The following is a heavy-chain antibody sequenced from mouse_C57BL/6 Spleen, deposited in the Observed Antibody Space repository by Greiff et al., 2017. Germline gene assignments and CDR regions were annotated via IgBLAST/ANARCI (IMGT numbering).Heavy chain of an antibody. J-gene: IGHJ2*01. Sequence: EVKLMESGGGLVQPGGSLSLSCAASGFTFTDYYMSWVRQPPGKALEWLGFIRNKANGYTTEYSASVKGRFTISRDNSQSILYLQMNALRAEDSATYYCARSQASRGYYFDYWGQGTTLTVSS. CDR1: GFTFTDYY. CDR3: ARSQASRGYYFDY. V-gene: IGHV7-3*01. D-gene: IGHD3-2*02. CDR2: IRNKANGYTT.